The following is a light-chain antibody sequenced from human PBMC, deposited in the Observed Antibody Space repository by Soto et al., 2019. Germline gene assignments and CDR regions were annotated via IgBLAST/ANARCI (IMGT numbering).Light chain of an antibody. CDR2: GAY. J-gene: IGKJ3*01. CDR3: QQYGSSPLT. Sequence: EIVLKQSPGTLSLSPGERTTLSCRASQSVSNNYLAWYQQKPCQAPRLLIYGAYTRATGIPARFSGSGSGTDFTLTISRLEPEDFAVYYCQQYGSSPLTFGPGTKVDIK. V-gene: IGKV3-20*01. CDR1: QSVSNNY.